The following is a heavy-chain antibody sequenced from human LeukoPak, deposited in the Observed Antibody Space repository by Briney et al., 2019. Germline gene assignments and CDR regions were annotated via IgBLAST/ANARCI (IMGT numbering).Heavy chain of an antibody. V-gene: IGHV1-8*03. CDR3: ARGRATVTTHWVDP. D-gene: IGHD4-11*01. CDR1: EYPFSNYD. Sequence: ASVNVSCKASEYPFSNYDINWVRQATGQGLEWMGWMNPNSGNTDYAQKFQGRVTITSNTSISTAYIELSGLRSEDTAVYYCARGRATVTTHWVDPWGQGTLVTASS. CDR2: MNPNSGNT. J-gene: IGHJ5*02.